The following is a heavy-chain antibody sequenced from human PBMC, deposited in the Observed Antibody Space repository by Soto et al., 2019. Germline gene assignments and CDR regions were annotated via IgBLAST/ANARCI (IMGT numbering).Heavy chain of an antibody. Sequence: ASVKVSCKASGYTFTSYGISWVRQAPGQGLEWMGWISAYNGNTNYAQKLQGRVTITADESTSTAYMELSSLRSEDTAVYYCARDGKIYYGSGSYYPLWGQGTLVTVSS. V-gene: IGHV1-18*01. J-gene: IGHJ4*02. CDR3: ARDGKIYYGSGSYYPL. CDR2: ISAYNGNT. D-gene: IGHD3-10*01. CDR1: GYTFTSYG.